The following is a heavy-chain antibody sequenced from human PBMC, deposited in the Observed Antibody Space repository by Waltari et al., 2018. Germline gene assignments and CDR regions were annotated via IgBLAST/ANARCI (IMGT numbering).Heavy chain of an antibody. CDR3: AREEGEQLDTDYNWFDP. D-gene: IGHD6-6*01. J-gene: IGHJ5*02. CDR2: SSSSGSTI. CDR1: GFNFSSYE. Sequence: EVQLVESGGGLVQPGGSLRLSCAASGFNFSSYEMNWVRQAPGKGLEWVSYSSSSGSTIYYADSVKGRFTISRDNAKNSLYLQMNSLRAEDTAVYYCAREEGEQLDTDYNWFDPWGQGTLVTVSS. V-gene: IGHV3-48*03.